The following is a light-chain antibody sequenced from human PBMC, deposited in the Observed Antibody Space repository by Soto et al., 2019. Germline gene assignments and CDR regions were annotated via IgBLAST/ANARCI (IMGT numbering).Light chain of an antibody. J-gene: IGKJ1*01. CDR2: KAS. CDR3: QQYNSYSTWM. Sequence: DIQMTQSPSTLSASVGDRVTITCRASQIISSWLAWYQQTPGKAPKLLIYKASNLESGVPSRFSGSGSGTEFTLTISSLQPDDFATYYCQQYNSYSTWMFGQGTKVDIK. CDR1: QIISSW. V-gene: IGKV1-5*03.